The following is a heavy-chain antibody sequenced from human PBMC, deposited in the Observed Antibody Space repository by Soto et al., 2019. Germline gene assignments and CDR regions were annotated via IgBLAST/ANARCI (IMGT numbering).Heavy chain of an antibody. CDR1: GYTFTSYG. D-gene: IGHD3-3*01. J-gene: IGHJ1*01. CDR2: ISAYNGNT. CDR3: ARSRYYCWSGYDRFSEYFQH. V-gene: IGHV1-18*04. Sequence: QVQLVQSGAEVKKPGASVKVSCKASGYTFTSYGISWVRQAPGQGLEWMGWISAYNGNTNYAQKLQGRVTMTTDTSTSTAYMELRSLRSDDTAVYYCARSRYYCWSGYDRFSEYFQHWGQGTLVTVSS.